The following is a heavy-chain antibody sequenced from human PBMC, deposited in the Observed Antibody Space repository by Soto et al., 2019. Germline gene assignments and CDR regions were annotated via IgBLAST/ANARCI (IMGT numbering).Heavy chain of an antibody. J-gene: IGHJ4*02. V-gene: IGHV1-46*01. CDR3: ATTAAGYYSAFDX. CDR1: EYTFTSYY. Sequence: ASVKVSCKASEYTFTSYYMHWVRQAPGQGLEWMGIINPSSGGTSYAQTFQGRVSMTRDTSTSTVYMNLSSLISDDTAVYFCATTAAGYYSAFDXWGQGTVGTV. D-gene: IGHD1-26*01. CDR2: INPSSGGT.